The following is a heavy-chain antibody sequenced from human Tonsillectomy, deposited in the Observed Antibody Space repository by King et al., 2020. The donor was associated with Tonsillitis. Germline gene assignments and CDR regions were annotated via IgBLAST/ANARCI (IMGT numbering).Heavy chain of an antibody. J-gene: IGHJ5*02. CDR1: GFTFSSGW. D-gene: IGHD3-3*01. CDR3: TTDEWS. CDR2: IKAISDGGTT. V-gene: IGHV3-15*01. Sequence: VQLVESGGGLVKPGGSLRLSCAGSGFTFSSGWMSWVRQDPGKGLEWVGRIKAISDGGTTDYPAPVKGRFTISRDDSKNMLYLQMNSLKIEDTGIYYCTTDEWSWGQGTLVTVSA.